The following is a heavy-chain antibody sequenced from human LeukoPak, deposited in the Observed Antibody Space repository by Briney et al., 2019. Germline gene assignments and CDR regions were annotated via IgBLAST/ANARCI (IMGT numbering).Heavy chain of an antibody. D-gene: IGHD1-1*01. CDR1: GFTFSGYG. CDR3: ARENWNVAKYVLDI. V-gene: IGHV3-33*01. Sequence: GGSLRLSCAASGFTFSGYGMHWVRQAPGKRVCWVTAIRYDGSETAYADSVKGRFTISRDNSKNTLYLQMSSLRVEDTDIYYCARENWNVAKYVLDIWGQGTMVSVAS. J-gene: IGHJ3*02. CDR2: IRYDGSET.